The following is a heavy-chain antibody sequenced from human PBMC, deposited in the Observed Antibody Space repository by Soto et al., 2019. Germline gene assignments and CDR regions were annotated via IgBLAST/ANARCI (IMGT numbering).Heavy chain of an antibody. V-gene: IGHV4-30-2*01. CDR3: ARGTYYYYGMDV. CDR1: GGSISSGGYS. J-gene: IGHJ6*04. CDR2: IYHSGST. Sequence: SETLSLTCAVSGGSISSGGYSCSWIRQPPGKGLEWIGYIYHSGSTYYNPSLKSRVTISVDRSKNQFSLKLSSVTAADTAVYYCARGTYYYYGMDVWGKGTRVTVSS.